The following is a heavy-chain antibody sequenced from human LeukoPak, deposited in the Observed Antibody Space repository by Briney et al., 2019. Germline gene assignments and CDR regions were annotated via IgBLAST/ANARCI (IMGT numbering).Heavy chain of an antibody. D-gene: IGHD1-26*01. CDR3: ARDSEWEPRSYYYHMDV. V-gene: IGHV1-69*05. CDR1: GGTFSSYA. CDR2: IIPIFGTA. Sequence: SVKVSCKASGGTFSSYAISWVRQAPGQGLEWMGGIIPIFGTANYAQKFQGRVTITTDESTSTAYMELSGLRSEDTAVYYCARDSEWEPRSYYYHMDVWGKGATVTVSS. J-gene: IGHJ6*03.